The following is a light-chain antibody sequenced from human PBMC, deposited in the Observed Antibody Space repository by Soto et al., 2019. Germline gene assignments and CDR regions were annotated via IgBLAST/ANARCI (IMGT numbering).Light chain of an antibody. V-gene: IGLV2-11*01. J-gene: IGLJ3*02. CDR1: SSDVGGYDF. CDR2: DVS. CDR3: CSYAGSYNLGV. Sequence: QSALTQPRSVSGSPGQSVTISCTGTSSDVGGYDFVSWYQQHPGKAPKLMIYDVSKRPSGVPDRFSGSKSANSASLSTSGLQAEDEALYYCCSYAGSYNLGVFGGGTKLTVL.